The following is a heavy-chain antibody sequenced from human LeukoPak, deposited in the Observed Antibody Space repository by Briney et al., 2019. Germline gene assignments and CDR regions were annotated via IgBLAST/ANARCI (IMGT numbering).Heavy chain of an antibody. CDR1: GYTFTSYG. V-gene: IGHV7-4-1*02. D-gene: IGHD3-3*01. CDR2: INTNTGNP. J-gene: IGHJ4*02. Sequence: APVKVSCKASGYTFTSYGISWVRQAPGQGLEWMGWINTNTGNPTYAQGFTGRFVFSLDTSVSTAYLQISSLKAEDTAVYYCAREKADFWSGYFTPPGYWGQGTLVTVSS. CDR3: AREKADFWSGYFTPPGY.